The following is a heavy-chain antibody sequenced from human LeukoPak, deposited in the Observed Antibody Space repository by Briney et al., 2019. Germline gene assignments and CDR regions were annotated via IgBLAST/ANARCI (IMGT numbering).Heavy chain of an antibody. CDR3: ARGFLDFDS. Sequence: PGRSQRLSCVASGFTFSSFGMHWVRQAPGKGLAWVALIWYDGSNTYYADSVKGRFTISRDDSKNTVYLQMNSLRAEDTALYYCARGFLDFDSWGQGTLVIVSS. V-gene: IGHV3-33*01. CDR1: GFTFSSFG. J-gene: IGHJ4*02. D-gene: IGHD3-3*01. CDR2: IWYDGSNT.